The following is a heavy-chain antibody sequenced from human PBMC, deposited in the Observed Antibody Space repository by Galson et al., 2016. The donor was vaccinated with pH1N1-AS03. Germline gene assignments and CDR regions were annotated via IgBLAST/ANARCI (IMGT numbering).Heavy chain of an antibody. D-gene: IGHD1-26*01. CDR3: ARGGGSSLDY. J-gene: IGHJ4*02. V-gene: IGHV1-2*02. CDR1: TFSDYY. Sequence: TFSDYYMHWVRQAPGQELEWMGWINPSSGGTKYTQKFQGRVTMTRDTSISTAYMELSRLTSDDTAVYFCARGGGSSLDYWGQGTLVPVSS. CDR2: INPSSGGT.